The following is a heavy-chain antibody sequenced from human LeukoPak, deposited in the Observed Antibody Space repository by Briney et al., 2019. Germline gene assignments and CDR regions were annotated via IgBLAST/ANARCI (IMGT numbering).Heavy chain of an antibody. CDR2: IIPIFGTA. Sequence: SVKVSCKASVCTFSSYAISWVRQAPGQGLEWMGGIIPIFGTANYAQKFQGRVTITADESTSTAYMELSSLRSEDTAVYYCARSAATEYNWFDPWGQGTLVTVSS. J-gene: IGHJ5*02. V-gene: IGHV1-69*13. CDR3: ARSAATEYNWFDP. D-gene: IGHD2-2*01. CDR1: VCTFSSYA.